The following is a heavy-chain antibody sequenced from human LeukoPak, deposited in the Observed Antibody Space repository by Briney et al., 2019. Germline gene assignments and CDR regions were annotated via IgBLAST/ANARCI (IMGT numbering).Heavy chain of an antibody. Sequence: GGSLRLSCAASGFTFSSYAMNWVRQAPGQGLEWVSTISGSDAGTYYADSVKGRFTISRDNPKNTLYLQMNSLRAEDTAVYYCARRYYYDNSGYIDYWGQGTLVTVSS. CDR2: ISGSDAGT. D-gene: IGHD3-22*01. V-gene: IGHV3-23*01. CDR3: ARRYYYDNSGYIDY. CDR1: GFTFSSYA. J-gene: IGHJ4*02.